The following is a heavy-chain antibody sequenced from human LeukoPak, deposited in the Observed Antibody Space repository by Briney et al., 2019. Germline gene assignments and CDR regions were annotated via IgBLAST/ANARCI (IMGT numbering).Heavy chain of an antibody. CDR1: GGSISSSTYY. V-gene: IGHV4-39*01. Sequence: SETLSLTCTVSGGSISSSTYYWGWIRQPPGKGLEWIGNIHYSGSTYYNPSLKSRVTISVDTSKNQFSLKLSSVTAADTAVYYCARTTEAHSWRTRYYDYYMDVWGKGTTVTVSS. J-gene: IGHJ6*03. CDR3: ARTTEAHSWRTRYYDYYMDV. CDR2: IHYSGST. D-gene: IGHD6-13*01.